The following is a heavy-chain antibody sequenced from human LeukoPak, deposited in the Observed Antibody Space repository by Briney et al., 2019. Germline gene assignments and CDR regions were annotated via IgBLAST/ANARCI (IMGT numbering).Heavy chain of an antibody. J-gene: IGHJ5*02. CDR2: INHSGST. CDR3: ARASSGWCEGYNWFDP. V-gene: IGHV4-34*01. CDR1: GGSFSGYY. Sequence: SETLSLTCAVYGGSFSGYYWSWIRQPPGKGLEWIGEINHSGSTNYNPSLKSRVTISVDTSKNQFSLKLSSVTAADTGVYYCARASSGWCEGYNWFDPWGQGTLVTVSS. D-gene: IGHD6-19*01.